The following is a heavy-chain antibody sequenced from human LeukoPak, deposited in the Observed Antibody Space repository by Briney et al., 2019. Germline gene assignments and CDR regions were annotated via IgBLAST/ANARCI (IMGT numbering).Heavy chain of an antibody. CDR3: ASLSFYSSGWYHFQH. CDR2: IIPIFGTA. V-gene: IGHV1-69*01. D-gene: IGHD6-19*01. Sequence: SVKVSCKASGGTFSSYAISWVRQAPGQGLEWMGGIIPIFGTANYAQKFQGRVTITADESTSTAYMELSSLRSEDTAVYYCASLSFYSSGWYHFQHWGQGALVTVSS. CDR1: GGTFSSYA. J-gene: IGHJ1*01.